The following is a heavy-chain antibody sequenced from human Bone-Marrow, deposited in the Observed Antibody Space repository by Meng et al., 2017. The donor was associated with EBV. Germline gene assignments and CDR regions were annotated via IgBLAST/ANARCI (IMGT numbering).Heavy chain of an antibody. J-gene: IGHJ4*02. CDR3: VRNWGYYFDS. D-gene: IGHD3-16*01. CDR1: GDSNRRCKW. Sequence: QVPLQEAGPGLGTPSGPHVLTCVVSGDSNRRCKWWSWVGRPPGKGLEWIGEVALWGTSSYNPSLQSRGTISVDKSNNQFALNLNSVTAEDTAVYYCVRNWGYYFDSWGQGTLVTVSS. V-gene: IGHV4-4*02. CDR2: VALWGTS.